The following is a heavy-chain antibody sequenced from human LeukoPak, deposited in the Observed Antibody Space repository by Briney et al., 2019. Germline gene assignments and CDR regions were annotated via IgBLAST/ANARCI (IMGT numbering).Heavy chain of an antibody. D-gene: IGHD6-19*01. CDR3: ARDRRKLRRRLDTLDP. J-gene: IGHJ5*02. Sequence: SETLSPTCTVSCGSISSHCWSWIRQPPGKGLEWMGYIYYSVSTNYNPSLKSRATLSVDTSKNQFTMKLSSVTDGDTAVYYCARDRRKLRRRLDTLDPWGQGTLVTVSS. CDR2: IYYSVST. CDR1: CGSISSHC. V-gene: IGHV4-59*11.